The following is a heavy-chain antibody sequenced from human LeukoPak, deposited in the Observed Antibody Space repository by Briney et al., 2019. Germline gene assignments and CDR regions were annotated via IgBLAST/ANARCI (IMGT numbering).Heavy chain of an antibody. Sequence: KISCKGSGYSFTSYWISWVRQAPGQGLEWMGGIIPIFGTANYAQKFQGRVTITADESTSTAYMELSSLRSEDTAVYYCARSRDGYNFPFDYWGQGTLVTVSS. V-gene: IGHV1-69*01. CDR1: GYSFTSYW. J-gene: IGHJ4*02. CDR3: ARSRDGYNFPFDY. CDR2: IIPIFGTA. D-gene: IGHD5-24*01.